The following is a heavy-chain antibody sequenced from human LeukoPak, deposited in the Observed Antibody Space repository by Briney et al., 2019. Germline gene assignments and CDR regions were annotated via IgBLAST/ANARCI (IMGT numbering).Heavy chain of an antibody. V-gene: IGHV1-69*13. CDR3: ATKSTGCSSTSCYIPLPKLPFFGDY. J-gene: IGHJ4*02. CDR1: GGTFSSYV. D-gene: IGHD2-2*02. CDR2: IIPIFGTA. Sequence: GASVKVSCKASGGTFSSYVISWVRQAPGQGLEWMGGIIPIFGTANYAQKFQGRVTITADESTSTAYMELSSLRSEDTAVYYCATKSTGCSSTSCYIPLPKLPFFGDYWGQGTLVTVSS.